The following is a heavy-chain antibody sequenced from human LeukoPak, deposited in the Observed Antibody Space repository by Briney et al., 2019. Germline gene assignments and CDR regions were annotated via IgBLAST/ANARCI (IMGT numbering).Heavy chain of an antibody. D-gene: IGHD4-17*01. CDR2: IYYSGST. CDR1: GGSISSYY. V-gene: IGHV4-59*01. J-gene: IGHJ4*02. Sequence: PSETLSLTCTVSGGSISSYYWSWIRQPPGKGLEWIGYIYYSGSTNYNPSLKSRVTISVDTSKNQFSLKLSSVTAADTAVYYCARASRDDYGDYYFDYWGQGTLVTVSS. CDR3: ARASRDDYGDYYFDY.